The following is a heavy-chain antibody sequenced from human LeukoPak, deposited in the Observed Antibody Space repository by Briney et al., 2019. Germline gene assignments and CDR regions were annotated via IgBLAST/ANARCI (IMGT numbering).Heavy chain of an antibody. D-gene: IGHD6-19*01. CDR3: ARGVAAGVDY. CDR2: MSPNNENT. CDR1: GYTFTTLD. J-gene: IGHJ4*02. V-gene: IGHV1-8*01. Sequence: ASVKVSCKASGYTFTTLDINWVRQATGQGLEWMGWMSPNNENTGYAQKFQGRVTMTRNTSISTAYMELTNLRSDDTPVYYCARGVAAGVDYWGQGTLVTVSS.